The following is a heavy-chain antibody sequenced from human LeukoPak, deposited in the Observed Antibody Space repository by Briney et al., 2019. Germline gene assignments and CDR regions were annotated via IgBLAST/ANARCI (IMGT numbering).Heavy chain of an antibody. Sequence: SETLSLTCTVSGYSIRNGYNWGWIRLSPGKGLEWLGSIYQSGSTYDNPSLKSRVTLSIDTSKNQFSLKLTAVTAADTALYYCAKGAGPPWFDPWGQGTLVTVSS. J-gene: IGHJ5*02. CDR1: GYSIRNGYN. V-gene: IGHV4-38-2*02. CDR2: IYQSGST. CDR3: AKGAGPPWFDP. D-gene: IGHD6-19*01.